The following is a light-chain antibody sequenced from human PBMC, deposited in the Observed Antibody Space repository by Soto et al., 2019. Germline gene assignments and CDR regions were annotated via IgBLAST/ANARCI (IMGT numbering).Light chain of an antibody. V-gene: IGLV1-40*01. CDR1: SSNIGAGYD. CDR3: QSYDNSLSGSYV. CDR2: TNS. J-gene: IGLJ1*01. Sequence: QLVLTQPPSVSGAPGQRVTISCTGSSSNIGAGYDVHWYQQLPGTAPKLLIYTNSNRPSGVPDRFSGSKSGTSASLAITGLQAEDEADYYCQSYDNSLSGSYVFGTGTKVTVL.